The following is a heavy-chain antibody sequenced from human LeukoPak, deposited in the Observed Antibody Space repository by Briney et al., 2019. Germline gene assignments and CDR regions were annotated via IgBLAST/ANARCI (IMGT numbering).Heavy chain of an antibody. V-gene: IGHV4-39*01. CDR3: ARHGIDDYFDY. J-gene: IGHJ4*02. CDR2: IYYSGST. CDR1: GGSISSSSYY. Sequence: SETLSLTCTVSGGSISSSSYYWGWIRQPPGKGLEWIGSIYYSGSTYYNPSLKSRVTISVDTSKNQFSLKQSSVTAADTAVYYCARHGIDDYFDYWGQGTLVTVSS. D-gene: IGHD1-26*01.